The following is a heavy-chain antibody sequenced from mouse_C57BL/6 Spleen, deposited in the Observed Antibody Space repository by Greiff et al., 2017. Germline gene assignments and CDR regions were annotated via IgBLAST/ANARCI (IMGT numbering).Heavy chain of an antibody. CDR2: IYPSDSET. CDR3: ARLNYYGSSPCAMDY. CDR1: GYTFTSYW. Sequence: QVQLQQPGAELVRPGSSVKLSCKASGYTFTSYWMDWVKQRPGQGLEWIGNIYPSDSETHYNQKFKDKATLTVDKSSSTAYMQLSSLTSEDSAVYYCARLNYYGSSPCAMDYWGQGTSVTVSS. V-gene: IGHV1-61*01. D-gene: IGHD1-1*01. J-gene: IGHJ4*01.